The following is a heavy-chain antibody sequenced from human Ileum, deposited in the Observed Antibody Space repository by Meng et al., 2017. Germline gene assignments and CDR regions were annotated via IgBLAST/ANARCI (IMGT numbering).Heavy chain of an antibody. V-gene: IGHV3-74*01. CDR2: ITNDGSAT. Sequence: GESLKISCEASEFFFSGYWMHWVRQGPGTGLIWVARITNDGSATDYADSVKGRFTISRDNAKNTLYLQMNSLRAEDTAVYYCARDVGWHQLDHWGQGTMVTGSS. CDR1: EFFFSGYW. CDR3: ARDVGWHQLDH. D-gene: IGHD1-1*01. J-gene: IGHJ3*01.